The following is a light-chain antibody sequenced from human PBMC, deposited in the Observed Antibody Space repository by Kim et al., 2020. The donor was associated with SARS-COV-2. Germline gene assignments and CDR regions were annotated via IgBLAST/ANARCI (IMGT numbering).Light chain of an antibody. J-gene: IGLJ3*02. CDR1: KLGDTY. Sequence: SYELTQPPSVSVSPGQTASITCSGDKLGDTYASWYQNRAGQSPVLIIYKDTTRPSGIPERFSGSSSGNTATLTISGTLGIDEADYYCQSWDSSAGVFGGGTKLTVL. CDR3: QSWDSSAGV. V-gene: IGLV3-1*01. CDR2: KDT.